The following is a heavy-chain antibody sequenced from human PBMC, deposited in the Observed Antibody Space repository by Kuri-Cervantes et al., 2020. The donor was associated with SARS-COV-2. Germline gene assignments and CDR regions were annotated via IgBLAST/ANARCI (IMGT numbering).Heavy chain of an antibody. D-gene: IGHD3-3*01. CDR1: GYTFTGYY. CDR3: ARGDLGVTIFGVGAFDI. J-gene: IGHJ3*02. V-gene: IGHV1-8*03. Sequence: ASVKVSCKASGYTFTGYYIHWVRQAPGQGLEWMGWMNPNSGNTGYAQKFQGRVTITRNTSISTAYMELSSLRSEDTAVYYCARGDLGVTIFGVGAFDIWGQGTMVTVSS. CDR2: MNPNSGNT.